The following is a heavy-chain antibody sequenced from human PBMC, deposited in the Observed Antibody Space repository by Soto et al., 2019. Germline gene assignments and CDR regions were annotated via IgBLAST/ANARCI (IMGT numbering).Heavy chain of an antibody. D-gene: IGHD1-26*01. CDR2: MNPNSGNT. J-gene: IGHJ6*03. CDR1: GYTFTSYD. CDR3: ARSQRGRFLFYYYYMDV. V-gene: IGHV1-8*01. Sequence: QVQLVQSGAEVKKPGASVKVSCKASGYTFTSYDINWVRQATGQGLEWMGWMNPNSGNTGYAQKFQGRVTMTRNTSISTAYMELSRMRSEDTAVYYCARSQRGRFLFYYYYMDVWGKGTTVTVSS.